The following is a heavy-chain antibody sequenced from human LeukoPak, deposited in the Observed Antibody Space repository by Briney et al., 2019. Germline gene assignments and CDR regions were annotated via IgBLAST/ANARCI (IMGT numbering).Heavy chain of an antibody. V-gene: IGHV1-69*05. CDR1: GGTFSSYA. D-gene: IGHD4-11*01. Sequence: SVKVSCKASGGTFSSYAISWVRQAPGQGLEWMGGIIPIFGTANYAQKFQGRVTITTDESTSTAYMELSSLRSEDTAVYYCAGSGSNYVPNWFDPWGQGTLVTVSS. CDR3: AGSGSNYVPNWFDP. J-gene: IGHJ5*02. CDR2: IIPIFGTA.